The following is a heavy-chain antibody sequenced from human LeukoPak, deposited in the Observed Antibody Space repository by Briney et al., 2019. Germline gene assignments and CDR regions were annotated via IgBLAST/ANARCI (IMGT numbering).Heavy chain of an antibody. J-gene: IGHJ4*02. CDR1: GYTFTGYY. V-gene: IGHV1-2*02. CDR3: ARPDGSGSSEEY. D-gene: IGHD3-10*01. CDR2: INPNSGGT. Sequence: ASVKVSCKASGYTFTGYYMHWVRQAPGQGLEWMGWINPNSGGTNYAQKFQGRVTMTRDTSISTAYMELSRLRSDDTAVYYRARPDGSGSSEEYWGQGTLVTVSS.